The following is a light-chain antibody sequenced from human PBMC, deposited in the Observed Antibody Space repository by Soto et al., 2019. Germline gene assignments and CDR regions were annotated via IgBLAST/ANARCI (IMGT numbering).Light chain of an antibody. V-gene: IGLV2-8*01. CDR1: SSDVGGYNY. CDR3: SSFAGSSNFVV. J-gene: IGLJ3*02. CDR2: EVN. Sequence: QSALTQPPSASGSPGQSVTISCTGTSSDVGGYNYVSWYQEYPGKAPNLMIYEVNKRPSGVPDRFSGSKSGNTASLTVSGLQAEDEADYYCSSFAGSSNFVVFGGGTKLTVL.